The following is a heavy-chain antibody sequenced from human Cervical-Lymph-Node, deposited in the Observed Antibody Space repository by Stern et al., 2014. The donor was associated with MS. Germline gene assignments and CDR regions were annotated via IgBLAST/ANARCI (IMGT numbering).Heavy chain of an antibody. CDR2: IIPRLDVI. D-gene: IGHD1-1*01. J-gene: IGHJ6*02. Sequence: DQLVESGAEVKKPGSSVKVSCKASGGTFSGSAINWVRQAPGQGLEWMGRIIPRLDVINHAQKFQDRVTITADKSANLVSMDLSGLRSEDTAVYYGACQSTHYYSPMDVWGQGTPVTVSS. CDR3: ACQSTHYYSPMDV. CDR1: GGTFSGSA. V-gene: IGHV1-69*04.